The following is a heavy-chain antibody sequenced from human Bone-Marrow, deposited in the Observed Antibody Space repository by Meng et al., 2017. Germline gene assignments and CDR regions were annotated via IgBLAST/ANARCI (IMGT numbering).Heavy chain of an antibody. Sequence: GESLKISCVASGGTFRNFWMTWVRQAPGKGLEWVGRIKSKVDGGTTDFAAPVKGRFTISRDDAQNTLYLQMDSLRAEDTALYYCARDYYYGLLYWGQGTVVTVSS. V-gene: IGHV3-15*01. J-gene: IGHJ4*02. CDR2: IKSKVDGGTT. D-gene: IGHD3-10*01. CDR3: ARDYYYGLLY. CDR1: GGTFRNFW.